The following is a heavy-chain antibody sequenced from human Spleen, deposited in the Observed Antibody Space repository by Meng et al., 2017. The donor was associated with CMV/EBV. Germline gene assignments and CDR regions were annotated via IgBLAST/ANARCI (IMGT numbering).Heavy chain of an antibody. D-gene: IGHD6-13*01. CDR1: TFTTYG. CDR3: ASRSGNSDRWYTEYFQH. Sequence: TFTTYGFTWVPQAPGQGLEWVGGLVPIFGTPTYAQKFRGRVTITADDSTSTAYMEVSSLTSEDTAVYFCASRSGNSDRWYTEYFQHWGQGTLVTVSS. V-gene: IGHV1-69*01. CDR2: LVPIFGTP. J-gene: IGHJ1*01.